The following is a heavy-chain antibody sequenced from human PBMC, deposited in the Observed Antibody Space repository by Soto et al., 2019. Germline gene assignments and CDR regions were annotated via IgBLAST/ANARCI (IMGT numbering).Heavy chain of an antibody. CDR2: IYYSGST. J-gene: IGHJ3*02. V-gene: IGHV4-59*01. CDR3: ARDFDYYDSSGYAAFDI. Sequence: SETLSLTCTVSGGSISTYYWNWIRQPPGKGLEWIGYIYYSGSTNYNPSLKSRVTISVDTSKNQFSLKLSSVTAADTAVYYCARDFDYYDSSGYAAFDIWGQGTMVT. CDR1: GGSISTYY. D-gene: IGHD3-22*01.